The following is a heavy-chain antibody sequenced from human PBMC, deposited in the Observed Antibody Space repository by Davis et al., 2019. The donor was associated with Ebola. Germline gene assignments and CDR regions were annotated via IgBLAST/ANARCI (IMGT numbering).Heavy chain of an antibody. CDR3: ARGIEAPFRFQH. CDR1: GGSISSTSYS. D-gene: IGHD6-13*01. J-gene: IGHJ1*01. V-gene: IGHV4-39*07. Sequence: PSETLSLTCTVSGGSISSTSYSWSWIRQPPGKGLEWIGEIIHSGSTNYNPSLESRVTISVDTSKNQFSLGLSSVTAADTAVYYCARGIEAPFRFQHWGQGTLVTVSS. CDR2: IIHSGST.